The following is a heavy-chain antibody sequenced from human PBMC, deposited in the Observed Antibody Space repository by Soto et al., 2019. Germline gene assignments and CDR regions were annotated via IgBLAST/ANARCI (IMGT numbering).Heavy chain of an antibody. CDR3: AGGSSGWSEYYYYGMDV. J-gene: IGHJ6*02. V-gene: IGHV1-3*01. CDR2: TNAGNGNT. Sequence: ASVKVSRTASGYTFTRSAMHWGPQAPGQRLEWMGWTNAGNGNTKYSQKFQGRVTITRDTSASTAYMELSSLRSEDTAVYYCAGGSSGWSEYYYYGMDVWGQGTTVTVSS. D-gene: IGHD6-19*01. CDR1: GYTFTRSA.